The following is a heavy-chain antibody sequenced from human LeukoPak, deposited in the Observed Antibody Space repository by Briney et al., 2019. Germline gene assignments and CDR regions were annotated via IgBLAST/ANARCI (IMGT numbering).Heavy chain of an antibody. CDR3: ARDPGWSSFDI. Sequence: GALRLSCVASGFSFTSYWMSWVRQAPGKGLEFVANINQDAGTTNYVDSVKGRFTISRDNAENSRYLQMSSLRAEDTALYYCARDPGWSSFDIWGQGIMVTVSS. CDR1: GFSFTSYW. D-gene: IGHD2-15*01. J-gene: IGHJ3*02. V-gene: IGHV3-7*01. CDR2: INQDAGTT.